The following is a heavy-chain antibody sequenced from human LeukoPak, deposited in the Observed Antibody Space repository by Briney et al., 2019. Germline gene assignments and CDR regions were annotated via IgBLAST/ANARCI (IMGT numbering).Heavy chain of an antibody. CDR2: IYYSGST. Sequence: SETLSPTCTVSGGSISSGGYYWSWIRQHPGKGLEWIGYIYYSGSTYYNPSLKSRVTISVDTSKNQFSLKLSSVTAADTAVYYCAGGGDYYDSSGYQPDIWGQGTMVTVSS. D-gene: IGHD3-22*01. V-gene: IGHV4-31*03. CDR3: AGGGDYYDSSGYQPDI. CDR1: GGSISSGGYY. J-gene: IGHJ3*02.